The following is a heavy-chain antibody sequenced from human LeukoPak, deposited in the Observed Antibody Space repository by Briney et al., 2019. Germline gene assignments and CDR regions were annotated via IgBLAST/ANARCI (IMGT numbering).Heavy chain of an antibody. Sequence: ASVKVSCKASGYTFTGYYMHWVRQAPGQGLEWMGWINPNSGGTNYAQKFQGRVTMTRDPSSSTAYMELSRLRSDDTAVYYCARDQYSSGWYEGDYWGQGTLVTVSS. V-gene: IGHV1-2*02. J-gene: IGHJ4*02. CDR1: GYTFTGYY. D-gene: IGHD6-19*01. CDR2: INPNSGGT. CDR3: ARDQYSSGWYEGDY.